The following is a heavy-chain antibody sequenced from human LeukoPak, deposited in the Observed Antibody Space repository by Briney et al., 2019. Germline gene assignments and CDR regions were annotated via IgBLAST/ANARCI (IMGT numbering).Heavy chain of an antibody. CDR2: ISSGSSYI. CDR3: ARHQSPVDY. V-gene: IGHV3-21*04. D-gene: IGHD2-2*01. CDR1: GFTLSRYS. Sequence: GGSLRLSCAASGFTLSRYSMNWVRQAPGKGLEWVSSISSGSSYIYYAGSVKGRFTISRDNAKNSLYLQMNSLRAEDTALYYCARHQSPVDYWGQGTLVTVSS. J-gene: IGHJ4*02.